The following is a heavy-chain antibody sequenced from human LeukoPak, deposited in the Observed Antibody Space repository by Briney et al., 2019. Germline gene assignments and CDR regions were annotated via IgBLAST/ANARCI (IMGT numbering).Heavy chain of an antibody. J-gene: IGHJ4*02. Sequence: GGSLKLSCAASGFTFSGSTMHWVRQASGKGLEWVGRIRSKANCYATAYAASVKGRFTISRDDSHNTAFLQMNSLTTEDTALYYCRAGYAGTNSSAYWGQGTLVTVSS. CDR3: RAGYAGTNSSAY. V-gene: IGHV3-73*01. CDR2: IRSKANCYAT. D-gene: IGHD4-17*01. CDR1: GFTFSGST.